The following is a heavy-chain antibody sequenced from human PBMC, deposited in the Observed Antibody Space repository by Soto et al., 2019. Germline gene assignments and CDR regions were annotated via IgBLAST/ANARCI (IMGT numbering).Heavy chain of an antibody. V-gene: IGHV1-69*13. CDR1: GGTFSSYA. CDR3: ASRKPARYCSGGSCYSAFAY. J-gene: IGHJ4*01. Sequence: SVKVSCKASGGTFSSYAISWVRQAPGQGLEWMGGIIPIFGTANYAQKFQGRVTITADESTSTAYMELSSLRSEDTAVYYCASRKPARYCSGGSCYSAFAYWG. CDR2: IIPIFGTA. D-gene: IGHD2-15*01.